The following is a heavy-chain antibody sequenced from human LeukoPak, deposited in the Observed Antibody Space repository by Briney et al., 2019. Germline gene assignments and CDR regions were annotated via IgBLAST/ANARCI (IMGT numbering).Heavy chain of an antibody. V-gene: IGHV3-30*03. Sequence: GRSLRLSCAASGFTFSSYGMHWVRQAPGKGLEWVAVISYDGSNKYYADSVKGRFTISRDNSKNTLYLQMNSLRAEDTAVYYCARDQETGDDAFDIWAKGQWSPSLQ. CDR3: ARDQETGDDAFDI. CDR2: ISYDGSNK. J-gene: IGHJ3*02. CDR1: GFTFSSYG. D-gene: IGHD7-27*01.